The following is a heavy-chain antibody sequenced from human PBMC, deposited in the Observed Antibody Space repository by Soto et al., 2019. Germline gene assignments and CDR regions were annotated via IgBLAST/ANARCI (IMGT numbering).Heavy chain of an antibody. V-gene: IGHV4-39*01. CDR2: VYYSGGA. J-gene: IGHJ5*01. D-gene: IGHD2-15*01. CDR3: GRVVEGATRHTDFDS. CDR1: GVSIHNSHSF. Sequence: QLQLHESGPGLVKPSETLSLTCAVSGVSIHNSHSFWAWIRQPPGKGLEFIGSVYYSGGANYNPSRKSRVTISVDTSKNQLSLRVNSVTAADTAVYYCGRVVEGATRHTDFDSWGQGTLVTVSS.